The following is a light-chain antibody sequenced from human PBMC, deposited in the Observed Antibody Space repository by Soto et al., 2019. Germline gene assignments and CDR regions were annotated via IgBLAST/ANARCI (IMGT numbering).Light chain of an antibody. CDR2: WAS. Sequence: DIVLTQSPDSLAVSLGERATINCKSSQSVLYSSNNKNYLAWYQQKPGQPPKLLIYWASTRESGVPDRFGGSGSGTDFTLTISSLQAEHVAVYFCQQYYTTPWTFGEGTKVEI. J-gene: IGKJ1*01. CDR1: QSVLYSSNNKNY. CDR3: QQYYTTPWT. V-gene: IGKV4-1*01.